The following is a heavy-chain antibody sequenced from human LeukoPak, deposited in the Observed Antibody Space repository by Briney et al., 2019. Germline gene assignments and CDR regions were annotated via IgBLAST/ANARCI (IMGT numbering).Heavy chain of an antibody. CDR3: ARVLWNGDYPRFDY. CDR1: GFTVSSNY. D-gene: IGHD4-17*01. CDR2: IYSGGTT. J-gene: IGHJ4*02. V-gene: IGHV3-53*01. Sequence: GGSLRLSCAASGFTVSSNYMNWVRQAPGKGLEWVSIIYSGGTTYYADSVKGRFTISRDNSKNTLYLQMNSLRTEDTAVYYCARVLWNGDYPRFDYWGQGTLVTVS.